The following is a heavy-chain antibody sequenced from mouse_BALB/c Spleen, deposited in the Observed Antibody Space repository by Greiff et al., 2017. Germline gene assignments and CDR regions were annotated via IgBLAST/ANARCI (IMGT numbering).Heavy chain of an antibody. CDR1: GFTFSSYG. CDR2: INSNGGST. V-gene: IGHV5-6-3*01. Sequence: EVKLQESGGGLVQPGGSLKLSCAASGFTFSSYGMSWVRQTPDKRLELVATINSNGGSTYYPDSVKGRFTISRDNAKNTLYLQMSSLKSEDTAMYYCARAYGSSLHWYFDVWGAGTTVTVSS. J-gene: IGHJ1*01. D-gene: IGHD1-1*01. CDR3: ARAYGSSLHWYFDV.